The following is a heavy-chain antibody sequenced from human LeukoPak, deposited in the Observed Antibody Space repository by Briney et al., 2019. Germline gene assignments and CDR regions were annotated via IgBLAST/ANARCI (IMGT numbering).Heavy chain of an antibody. CDR1: GYTFSSYW. CDR2: IYPGDSDT. J-gene: IGHJ4*02. CDR3: ARQNDFRLDY. V-gene: IGHV5-51*01. D-gene: IGHD3-3*01. Sequence: GESLRISCKGSGYTFSSYWIGWVRQMPGKGLDWMGIIYPGDSDTRYSPSLQGQVTISVDTSIGTAYLQWSSLKASDTAIYYCARQNDFRLDYWGQGTLVTVSS.